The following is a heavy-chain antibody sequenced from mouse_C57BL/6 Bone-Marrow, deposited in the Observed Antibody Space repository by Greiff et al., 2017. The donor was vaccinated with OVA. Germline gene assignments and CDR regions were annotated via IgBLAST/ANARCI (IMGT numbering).Heavy chain of an antibody. CDR1: GFSLTSYG. CDR2: IWSGGST. V-gene: IGHV2-2*01. Sequence: VKLVESGPGLVQPSQRLSITCTVSGFSLTSYGVHWVRQSPGKGLEWLGVIWSGGSTDYNAAFISRLSISKDKSKSQVFFKMNSLQADDTAIYYCARTPHYYGSSYDYAMDYWGQGTSVTVSS. J-gene: IGHJ4*01. D-gene: IGHD1-1*01. CDR3: ARTPHYYGSSYDYAMDY.